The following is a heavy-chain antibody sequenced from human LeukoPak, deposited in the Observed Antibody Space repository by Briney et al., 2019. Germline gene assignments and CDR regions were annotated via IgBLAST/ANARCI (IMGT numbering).Heavy chain of an antibody. CDR3: ARVSSGAAYLWFDP. D-gene: IGHD6-19*01. J-gene: IGHJ5*02. Sequence: SETLSLTCTVSGGSISSYYWSWIRQPAGKGLEWIGRIYTSGSTNYNPSLKSRVTISVDTSKNQFSLKLSSVTAADTAVYYCARVSSGAAYLWFDPWGQGTLVTVSS. CDR1: GGSISSYY. CDR2: IYTSGST. V-gene: IGHV4-4*07.